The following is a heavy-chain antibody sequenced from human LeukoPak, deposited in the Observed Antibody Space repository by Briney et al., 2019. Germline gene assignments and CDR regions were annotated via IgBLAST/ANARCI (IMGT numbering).Heavy chain of an antibody. CDR2: IDSDGSST. V-gene: IGHV3-74*01. CDR3: ARGGQIAVAAAAS. J-gene: IGHJ5*02. CDR1: GFMFTNFW. Sequence: GGSLRLSCAAPGFMFTNFWMHWVRQAPGKGLVWVSSIDSDGSSTSYADSVKGRFTISRDNAKSTLYLQMNSLRAEDTAVYYCARGGQIAVAAAASWGQGTLVTVSS. D-gene: IGHD6-19*01.